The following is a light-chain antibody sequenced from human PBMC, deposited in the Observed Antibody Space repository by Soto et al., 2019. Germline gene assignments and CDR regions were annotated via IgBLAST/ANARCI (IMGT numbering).Light chain of an antibody. Sequence: EIVLTQSPGTLSLSPGDTATLSCRASQSVSSSYLAWYQQKPGQAPRLLIYVASIRATGIPDRFSGSGSGTSYTLTINRLEREDFAVSCCQQYGSSPRTFGHGTKVENK. CDR3: QQYGSSPRT. CDR2: VAS. CDR1: QSVSSSY. J-gene: IGKJ1*01. V-gene: IGKV3-20*01.